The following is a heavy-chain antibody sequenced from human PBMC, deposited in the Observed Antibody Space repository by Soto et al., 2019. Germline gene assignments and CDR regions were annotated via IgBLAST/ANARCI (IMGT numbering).Heavy chain of an antibody. CDR3: AKDETSSSWYAWFDP. CDR2: ISGSGGST. J-gene: IGHJ5*02. V-gene: IGHV3-23*01. Sequence: EVQLLESGGGLVQPGGSLRLSCAASGFTFSSYAMSWVRQAPGKGLEWVSAISGSGGSTYYADSVMGRFTISRDNSKNTLYLQINSLMAEDTAGYYCAKDETSSSWYAWFDPWGQGTLVTVSS. CDR1: GFTFSSYA. D-gene: IGHD6-13*01.